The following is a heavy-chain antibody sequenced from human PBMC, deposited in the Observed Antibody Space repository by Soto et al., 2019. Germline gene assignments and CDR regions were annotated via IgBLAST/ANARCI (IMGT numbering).Heavy chain of an antibody. J-gene: IGHJ4*02. V-gene: IGHV1-2*04. CDR3: ARDQGGILDLYDSSGGFDY. CDR2: INPNSGGT. D-gene: IGHD3-22*01. CDR1: GYTFTGYY. Sequence: ASVKVSCKASGYTFTGYYMHWVRQAPGQGLEWMGWINPNSGGTNYAQKFQGWVTMTRDTSISTAYMELSRLRSDDTAVYDCARDQGGILDLYDSSGGFDYWGQGTLVTVSS.